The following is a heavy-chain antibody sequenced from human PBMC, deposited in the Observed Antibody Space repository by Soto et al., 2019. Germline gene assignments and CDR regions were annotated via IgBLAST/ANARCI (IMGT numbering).Heavy chain of an antibody. CDR3: ARAGYDFWSGYQRNFDY. V-gene: IGHV4-61*01. Sequence: SETLSLTCTVSGGSVSSGSYYWSWIRQPPGKGLEWIGYIYYSGSTNYNPSLKSRVTISVDTSKNQFSLKLSSVTAADTAVYYCARAGYDFWSGYQRNFDYWGQGTLVTV. D-gene: IGHD3-3*01. CDR1: GGSVSSGSYY. CDR2: IYYSGST. J-gene: IGHJ4*02.